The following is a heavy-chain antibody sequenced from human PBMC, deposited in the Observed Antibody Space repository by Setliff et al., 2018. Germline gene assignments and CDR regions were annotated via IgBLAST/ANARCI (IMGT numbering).Heavy chain of an antibody. Sequence: GSLRLSCAASDFTLSTYWIHWVRQAPRKGLVWVSRINSDGSTTTYADSVKGRFTISRDNGKNTVYLQMNSLRAEDTAMYYCVRGSAYSSGSFYCWGQGTLVTVSS. J-gene: IGHJ4*02. D-gene: IGHD3-22*01. CDR2: INSDGSTT. CDR1: DFTLSTYW. V-gene: IGHV3-74*01. CDR3: VRGSAYSSGSFYC.